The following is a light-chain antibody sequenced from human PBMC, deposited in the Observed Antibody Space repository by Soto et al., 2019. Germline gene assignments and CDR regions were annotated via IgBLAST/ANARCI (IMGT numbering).Light chain of an antibody. Sequence: MTQFPSTLSASVGDRVTITCRASQGIGDTLAWYQHKPGQTPRLLINGTSAMATGVPARFSGSRSGPEFTLTISRLQPEDFATYYCQQLSNYPLTFGGGTKVDI. CDR2: GTS. CDR1: QGIGDT. J-gene: IGKJ4*01. V-gene: IGKV3-15*01. CDR3: QQLSNYPLT.